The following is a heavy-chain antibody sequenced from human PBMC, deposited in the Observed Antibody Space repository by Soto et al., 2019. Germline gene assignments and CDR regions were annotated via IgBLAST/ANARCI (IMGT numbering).Heavy chain of an antibody. CDR2: ISYDGSNK. CDR1: GFTFSSYA. CDR3: ARAPSHYYDSSGYAYGDY. J-gene: IGHJ4*02. D-gene: IGHD3-22*01. V-gene: IGHV3-30-3*01. Sequence: QVQLVESGGGVVQPGRSLRLSCAASGFTFSSYAMHWVRQAPGKGLEWVAVISYDGSNKYYADSVKGRFTISRDNSKTTLYLQMNSLRAEDTAVYYCARAPSHYYDSSGYAYGDYWGQGTLVTVSS.